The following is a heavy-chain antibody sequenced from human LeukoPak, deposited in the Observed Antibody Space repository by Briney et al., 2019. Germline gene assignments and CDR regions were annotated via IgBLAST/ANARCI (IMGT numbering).Heavy chain of an antibody. CDR1: GFTFSSYA. V-gene: IGHV3-23*01. J-gene: IGHJ4*02. CDR3: AKGNWYKLEVFDY. CDR2: ISDSGGST. Sequence: GGYLRLSCAASGFTFSSYAMSWVRQAPGKGLEWVSTISDSGGSTYYSDSVKGRFTISRDNSKNTLYLQMNSLRAEDTAVYYCAKGNWYKLEVFDYWGQGTLVTVSS. D-gene: IGHD1/OR15-1a*01.